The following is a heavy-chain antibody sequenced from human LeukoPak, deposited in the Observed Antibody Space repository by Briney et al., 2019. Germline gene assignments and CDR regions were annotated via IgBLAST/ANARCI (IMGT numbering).Heavy chain of an antibody. Sequence: SETLSLTCTVSGGSISSYYWSWLRQPPGKGLEWIGYIYYSGSTNYNPSLKSRVTISVDASKNQFSLKLSSVTAADTAVYYCARGRGYYDSSGYYYYFDYWGQGTLVTVSS. CDR2: IYYSGST. J-gene: IGHJ4*02. D-gene: IGHD3-22*01. CDR1: GGSISSYY. CDR3: ARGRGYYDSSGYYYYFDY. V-gene: IGHV4-59*01.